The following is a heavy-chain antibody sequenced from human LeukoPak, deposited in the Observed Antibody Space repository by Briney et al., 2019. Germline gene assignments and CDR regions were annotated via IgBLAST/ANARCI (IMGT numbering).Heavy chain of an antibody. CDR3: AKRQYQLTNTYYYYYGMDV. Sequence: GGSLRLSCAASGFTFSSYAMSWVRQAPGKGLEWVSAISGSGGSTYYADSVKGRFTISRDNSKNTLYLQMNSLRAEDTAVYYCAKRQYQLTNTYYYYYGMDVWGQGTTVTVSS. V-gene: IGHV3-23*01. CDR2: ISGSGGST. D-gene: IGHD2-2*01. J-gene: IGHJ6*02. CDR1: GFTFSSYA.